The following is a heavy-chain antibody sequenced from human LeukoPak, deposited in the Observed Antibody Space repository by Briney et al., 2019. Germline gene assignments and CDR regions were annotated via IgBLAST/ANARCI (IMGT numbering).Heavy chain of an antibody. J-gene: IGHJ4*02. V-gene: IGHV3-9*03. CDR1: GFTFDDYA. CDR2: ITWNTASI. D-gene: IGHD6-19*01. CDR3: AKGRSLKQWLVRSGAEYFDY. Sequence: PGGSLRLSCAASGFTFDDYAMYWVRQAPGKGLEWVSGITWNTASIAYADSVKGRFTISRDNAKNSLYLQMNSLRAEDMALYYGAKGRSLKQWLVRSGAEYFDYWGQGTLVTVSS.